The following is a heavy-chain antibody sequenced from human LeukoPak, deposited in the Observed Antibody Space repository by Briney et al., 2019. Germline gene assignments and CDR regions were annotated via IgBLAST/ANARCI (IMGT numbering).Heavy chain of an antibody. V-gene: IGHV1-18*01. CDR3: ARGSGAGSQKVHFDY. CDR1: GYTFTSYG. J-gene: IGHJ4*02. CDR2: ISTYNGNT. D-gene: IGHD1-26*01. Sequence: ASVKVSCKASGYTFTSYGISWVRQAPGQGLEWMGWISTYNGNTNYAQKLQGRVTMTTDTSTSTAYMELRSLRSDDTAVYYCARGSGAGSQKVHFDYWGQGTLVTVSS.